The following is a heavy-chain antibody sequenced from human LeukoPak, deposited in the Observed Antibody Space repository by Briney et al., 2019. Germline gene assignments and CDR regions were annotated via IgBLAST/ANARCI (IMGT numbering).Heavy chain of an antibody. V-gene: IGHV1-8*03. CDR1: GYTFTSYD. J-gene: IGHJ1*01. CDR2: MNPNSGNT. Sequence: VASVKVSCKASGYTFTSYDINWVRQAPGQGLEWMGWMNPNSGNTGYAQKFQGRVTITRNTSISTAYMELSSLRSEDTAVYYCARGRRTISNFQHWGQGILVTVSS. CDR3: ARGRRTISNFQH. D-gene: IGHD3-3*01.